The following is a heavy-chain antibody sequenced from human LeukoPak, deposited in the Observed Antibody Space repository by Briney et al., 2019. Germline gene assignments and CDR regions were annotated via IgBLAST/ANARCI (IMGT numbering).Heavy chain of an antibody. CDR2: ISSSSSYI. V-gene: IGHV3-21*01. Sequence: PGGSLRLSCAASGFTFSSYSMNWVRQAPGKGLEWVSSISSSSSYIYYADSVKGRFTISRDNAKNSLYLQMNSLRAEDTAVYYCARAPLVPAAPGGDYWGQGTLVTVSS. J-gene: IGHJ4*02. CDR1: GFTFSSYS. D-gene: IGHD2-2*01. CDR3: ARAPLVPAAPGGDY.